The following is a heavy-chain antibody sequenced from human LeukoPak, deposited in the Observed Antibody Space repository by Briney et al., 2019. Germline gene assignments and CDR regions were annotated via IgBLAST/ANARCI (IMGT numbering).Heavy chain of an antibody. D-gene: IGHD2-8*01. J-gene: IGHJ5*02. CDR2: INHSGST. CDR1: GGSFSGYY. V-gene: IGHV4-34*01. Sequence: SETLSLTCAVYGGSFSGYYWSWIRQPPGKGLEWIGEINHSGSTNYNPSLKSRVTISVDTSKNQFSLKLSSVTAADTAVYYCARTVVLMVHAMSTGGWFDPWGQGTLVTVSS. CDR3: ARTVVLMVHAMSTGGWFDP.